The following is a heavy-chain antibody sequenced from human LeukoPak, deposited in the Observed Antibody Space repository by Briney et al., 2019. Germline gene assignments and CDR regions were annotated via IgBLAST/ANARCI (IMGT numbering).Heavy chain of an antibody. CDR3: ARGYYYRT. J-gene: IGHJ4*02. D-gene: IGHD3-10*01. V-gene: IGHV4-61*02. Sequence: SSETLSLTCTVSGGSAGSDNSYWNLIRQPAGKGLEWIGRIYADGSSTYNPSLKSRVTILVDTSKNQFSLRLSSMTAADTAVYYCARGYYYRTWGLGTLVTVSS. CDR2: IYADGSS. CDR1: GGSAGSDNSY.